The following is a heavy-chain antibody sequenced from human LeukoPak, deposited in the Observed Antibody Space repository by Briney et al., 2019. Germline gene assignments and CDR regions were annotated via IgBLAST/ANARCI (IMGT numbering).Heavy chain of an antibody. D-gene: IGHD3-16*01. CDR3: ARDLSSGLGDFDY. V-gene: IGHV6-1*01. J-gene: IGHJ4*02. CDR2: TYYGSKWYY. Sequence: SQTLSLTCAISGDSVSSNSATWNWIRQSPSRGLEWLGRTYYGSKWYYDYAVSVRSRVTINPDTSKNQFSLQLNSVTPEDTAVYYCARDLSSGLGDFDYWGQGTLVTVSS. CDR1: GDSVSSNSAT.